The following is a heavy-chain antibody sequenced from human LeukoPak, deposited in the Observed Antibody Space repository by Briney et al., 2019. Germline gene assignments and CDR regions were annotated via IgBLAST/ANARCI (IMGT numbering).Heavy chain of an antibody. J-gene: IGHJ3*02. V-gene: IGHV3-30*02. D-gene: IGHD2-2*03. CDR2: IRYDGSNK. CDR1: GFTFSSYG. Sequence: GGSLRLSCAASGFTFSSYGMHWVRQAPGKGLEWVAFIRYDGSNKYYANSVKGRFTISRDNSKNTLYLQMNSLRAEDTAVYYSSRDGVGYCSSTSCPEYAFDIWGQGTMVTVSS. CDR3: SRDGVGYCSSTSCPEYAFDI.